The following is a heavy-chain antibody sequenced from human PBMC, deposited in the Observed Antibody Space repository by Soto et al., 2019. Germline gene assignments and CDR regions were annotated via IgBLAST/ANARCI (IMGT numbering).Heavy chain of an antibody. V-gene: IGHV4-4*02. J-gene: IGHJ1*01. CDR2: IYHSGST. CDR1: GGSISSSNW. D-gene: IGHD6-13*01. Sequence: SETLSLTCAVSGGSISSSNWWSWVRQPPGKGLEWIGEIYHSGSTNYNPSLKSRVTISVDKSNNQFSLKLSSVTAADTAVYYCARASIAAAGTGYFQHWGQGTLVTVSS. CDR3: ARASIAAAGTGYFQH.